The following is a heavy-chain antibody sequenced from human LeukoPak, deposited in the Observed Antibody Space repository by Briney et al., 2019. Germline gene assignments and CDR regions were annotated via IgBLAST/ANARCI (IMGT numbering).Heavy chain of an antibody. J-gene: IGHJ4*02. D-gene: IGHD3-3*01. Sequence: PGRSLRLSCAASGFTFDDYAMHWVRQAPGKGPEWVSGISWNSGSIGYADSVKGRFTISRDNAKNSLYLQMNSLRAEDTALYYCAKDYHYDRTYFDYWGQGTLVTVSS. CDR2: ISWNSGSI. V-gene: IGHV3-9*01. CDR3: AKDYHYDRTYFDY. CDR1: GFTFDDYA.